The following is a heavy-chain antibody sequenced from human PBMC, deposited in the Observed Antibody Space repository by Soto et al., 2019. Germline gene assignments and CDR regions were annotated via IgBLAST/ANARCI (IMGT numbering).Heavy chain of an antibody. CDR2: IYYSGST. V-gene: IGHV4-31*03. J-gene: IGHJ3*02. CDR1: GGSISSGGYY. D-gene: IGHD5-12*01. Sequence: SETLSLTCTVSGGSISSGGYYWGWIRQHPGKGLEWIGYIYYSGSTYYNPSLKSRVTISVDTSKNQFSLKLSSVTAADTAVYYCAIEGDRYSGYDGAFDIWGQGTMVTVSS. CDR3: AIEGDRYSGYDGAFDI.